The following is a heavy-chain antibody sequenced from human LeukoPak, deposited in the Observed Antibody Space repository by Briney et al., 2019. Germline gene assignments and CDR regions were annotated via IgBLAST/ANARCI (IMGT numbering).Heavy chain of an antibody. V-gene: IGHV3-33*01. CDR1: GXTFSNYG. Sequence: PGGSLRLSCAASGXTFSNYGVHWVRQAPGKGLEWVAVIWFDGINKYYADSVKGRFTISRDNSKNTLFLQMNSLRAEDTAVYYCATGATSGSEAFDIWGQGTLVTVSS. J-gene: IGHJ3*02. D-gene: IGHD1-26*01. CDR2: IWFDGINK. CDR3: ATGATSGSEAFDI.